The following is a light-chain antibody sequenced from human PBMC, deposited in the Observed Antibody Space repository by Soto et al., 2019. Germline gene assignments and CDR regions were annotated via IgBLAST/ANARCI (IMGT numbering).Light chain of an antibody. J-gene: IGLJ1*01. CDR2: EVS. Sequence: QSALTQPPSASGSPGQSVTISCTGTSSDVGGYNYVSWYQQHPGKAPKLMIYEVSKRPSGVPDRFSGSKSGNTTSLTVSGLQAEDEADYYCSSYVGTNSYVLGNGTKVTVL. V-gene: IGLV2-8*01. CDR1: SSDVGGYNY. CDR3: SSYVGTNSYV.